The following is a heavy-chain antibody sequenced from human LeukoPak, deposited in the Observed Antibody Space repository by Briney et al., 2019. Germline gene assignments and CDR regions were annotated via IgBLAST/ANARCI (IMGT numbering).Heavy chain of an antibody. CDR1: GYTLTSYY. J-gene: IGHJ4*02. CDR2: INPSGGST. V-gene: IGHV1-46*01. D-gene: IGHD6-19*01. Sequence: GASVKVSCKASGYTLTSYYMHWGRQAPGQGPEWMGVINPSGGSTTSYAQKIQGRVTMTRDTSMSTVTMELSSLRSEDTAVYYCARDFPSSGWYHPFDYWGQGILVTVSS. CDR3: ARDFPSSGWYHPFDY.